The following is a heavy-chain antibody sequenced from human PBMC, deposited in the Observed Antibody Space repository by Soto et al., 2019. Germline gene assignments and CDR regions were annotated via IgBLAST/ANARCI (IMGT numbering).Heavy chain of an antibody. V-gene: IGHV3-74*01. CDR1: GFTFSSYW. CDR2: INSDGSST. Sequence: XGSLRLSCAASGFTFSSYWMHWVRQAPGKGLVWVSRINSDGSSTSYADPVKGRFTISRDNAKNTLYLQMNSLRAEDTAVYYCARVEARPFYYYYGMDVWGQGTTVTVSS. CDR3: ARVEARPFYYYYGMDV. J-gene: IGHJ6*02. D-gene: IGHD6-6*01.